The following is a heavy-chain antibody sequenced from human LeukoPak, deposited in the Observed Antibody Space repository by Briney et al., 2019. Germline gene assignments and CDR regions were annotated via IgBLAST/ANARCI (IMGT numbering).Heavy chain of an antibody. D-gene: IGHD4-23*01. CDR3: ARDRYGGNSNWFDP. V-gene: IGHV4-59*12. CDR2: IYHSGST. CDR1: GGTLNSFY. J-gene: IGHJ5*02. Sequence: SETLSLTCIVSGGTLNSFYWSWIRQPPGKGLEWIGYIYHSGSTYYNPSLKSRVTISVDRSKNQFSLKLSSVTAADTAVYYCARDRYGGNSNWFDPWGQGTLVTVSS.